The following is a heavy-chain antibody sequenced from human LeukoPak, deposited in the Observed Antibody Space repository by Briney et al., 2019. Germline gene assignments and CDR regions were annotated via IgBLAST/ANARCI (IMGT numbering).Heavy chain of an antibody. D-gene: IGHD3-10*01. CDR3: AAHAYYYGSGNSDY. V-gene: IGHV3-74*01. Sequence: HPGGSLRLSCAASGFTFSSYWMHWVRQAPGKGLVWVSRINSDGSSTSYADSVKGRFTISRDNAKNTLYLQMNSLRAEDTAVYYCAAHAYYYGSGNSDYWGQGTLVTVSS. CDR2: INSDGSST. CDR1: GFTFSSYW. J-gene: IGHJ4*02.